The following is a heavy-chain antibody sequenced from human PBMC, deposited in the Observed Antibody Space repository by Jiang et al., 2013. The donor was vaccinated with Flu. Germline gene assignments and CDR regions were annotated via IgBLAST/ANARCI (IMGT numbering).Heavy chain of an antibody. V-gene: IGHV1-46*01. CDR1: GYTFTSYY. CDR2: INPSGGST. CDR3: ARFSYGVTGHFDY. Sequence: GAEVKKPGASVKVSCKASGYTFTSYYMHWVRQAPGQGLEWMGIINPSGGSTSYAQKFQGRVTITADESTSTAYMELSSLRSEDTAVYYCARFSYGVTGHFDYWGQGTLVTVSS. J-gene: IGHJ4*02. D-gene: IGHD4-17*01.